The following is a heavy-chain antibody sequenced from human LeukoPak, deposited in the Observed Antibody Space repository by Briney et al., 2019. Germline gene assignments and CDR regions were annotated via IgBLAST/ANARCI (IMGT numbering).Heavy chain of an antibody. V-gene: IGHV4-30-2*01. CDR2: IYHSGST. CDR3: ARGDLGATTPFDY. Sequence: SQTLSLTCAVSGVSISSGGYSWSWIRQPPGKGLEWTGYIYHSGSTYYNPSLKSRVTISVDRSKNQFSLKLSSVTAADTAVYYCARGDLGATTPFDYWGQGTLVRVSS. J-gene: IGHJ4*02. CDR1: GVSISSGGYS. D-gene: IGHD1-26*01.